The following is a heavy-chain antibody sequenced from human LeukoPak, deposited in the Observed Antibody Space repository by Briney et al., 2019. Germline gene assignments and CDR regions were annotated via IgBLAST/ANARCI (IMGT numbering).Heavy chain of an antibody. D-gene: IGHD6-13*01. V-gene: IGHV4-39*07. J-gene: IGHJ3*02. CDR1: GGSISSSSYY. CDR2: IYYSGNT. Sequence: SETLSLTCTVSGGSISSSSYYWGWIRQPPGKGLEWIGSIYYSGNTYYYPSLKSRVTIAVDTSKIQFSLKLSSVAAAGMALGYCARHYGSSSSWYIGAFDIWGQGTTVTVSS. CDR3: ARHYGSSSSWYIGAFDI.